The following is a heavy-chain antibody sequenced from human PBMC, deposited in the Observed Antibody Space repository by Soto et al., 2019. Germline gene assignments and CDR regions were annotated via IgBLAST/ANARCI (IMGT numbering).Heavy chain of an antibody. CDR2: INAGNGNT. Sequence: ASVKVSCKASGYTLASYAMHWVRQAPGQRLEWMGWINAGNGNTKYSQKFQGRVTITRDTSASTAYMELSSLRSEDTAVYYCARGAIVVVPAAIAYYYYYMDVWGRGTTVTVSS. V-gene: IGHV1-3*01. D-gene: IGHD2-2*02. J-gene: IGHJ6*03. CDR3: ARGAIVVVPAAIAYYYYYMDV. CDR1: GYTLASYA.